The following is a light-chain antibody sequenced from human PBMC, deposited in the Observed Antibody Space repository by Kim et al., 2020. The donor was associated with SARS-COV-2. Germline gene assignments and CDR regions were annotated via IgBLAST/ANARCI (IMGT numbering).Light chain of an antibody. CDR1: QSVSSY. V-gene: IGKV3-11*01. J-gene: IGKJ1*01. CDR3: QQRSNWPPGRT. CDR2: DAS. Sequence: PGERATLSGRASQSVSSYLAWYQQKPGQAPRLLIYDASNRATGIPARFSGSGSGTDFTLTISSLEPEDFAVYYCQQRSNWPPGRTFGQGTKVDIK.